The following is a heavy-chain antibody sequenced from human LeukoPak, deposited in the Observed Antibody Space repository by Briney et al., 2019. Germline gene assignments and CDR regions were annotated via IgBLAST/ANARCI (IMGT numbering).Heavy chain of an antibody. CDR3: ARATRWYDY. J-gene: IGHJ4*02. V-gene: IGHV3-21*01. CDR1: GFTFSSFG. CDR2: ISSGTGYI. Sequence: GGSLRLSCAASGFTFSSFGMNWVRQAPGKGLEWVSSISSGTGYIYYADSVKGRFTVSRDNAKTSLYLQMNSLRAEDTATYYCARATRWYDYWGQGTLVTVSA. D-gene: IGHD6-13*01.